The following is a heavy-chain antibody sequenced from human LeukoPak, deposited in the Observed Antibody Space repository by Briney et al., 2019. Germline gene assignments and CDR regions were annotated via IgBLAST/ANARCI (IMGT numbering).Heavy chain of an antibody. D-gene: IGHD2/OR15-2a*01. CDR2: IYYSGST. CDR1: GGSISSYY. Sequence: KPSETLSLTCTVSGGSISSYYWSWIRQPPEKGLEGIGYIYYSGSTNYNPSLKSRVTISVDTSKNQFSLKLSSVTAADTAVYYCARAGTQEYYYYYYYMDVWGKGTTVTVSS. V-gene: IGHV4-59*01. CDR3: ARAGTQEYYYYYYYMDV. J-gene: IGHJ6*03.